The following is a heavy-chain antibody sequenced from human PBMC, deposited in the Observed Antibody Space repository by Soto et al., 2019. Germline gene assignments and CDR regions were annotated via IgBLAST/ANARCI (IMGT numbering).Heavy chain of an antibody. V-gene: IGHV3-9*01. CDR1: GFTFDDYA. CDR2: ISWNSGSI. Sequence: GGSLRLSCAASGFTFDDYAMHWVRQAPGKGLEWVSGISWNSGSIGYADSVKGRFTISRDNAKNSLYLQMNSLRAEDTALYYCAKDTGFQMAGSDYWGQGTLVTVSS. CDR3: AKDTGFQMAGSDY. J-gene: IGHJ4*02. D-gene: IGHD6-19*01.